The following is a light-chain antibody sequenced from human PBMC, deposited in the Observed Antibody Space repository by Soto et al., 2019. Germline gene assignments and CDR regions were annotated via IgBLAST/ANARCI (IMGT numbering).Light chain of an antibody. CDR1: SSNIGAGYD. CDR2: GNN. V-gene: IGLV1-40*01. Sequence: QSVLTQPPSVSGAPGQRVTISCTGSSSNIGAGYDVHWYQQLPGTAPKLLIYGNNNRPSGVPDRVSGSKSGTSASLAITGLQAEDEADYYCQSYDITLGGMFGGGTKLTVL. J-gene: IGLJ3*02. CDR3: QSYDITLGGM.